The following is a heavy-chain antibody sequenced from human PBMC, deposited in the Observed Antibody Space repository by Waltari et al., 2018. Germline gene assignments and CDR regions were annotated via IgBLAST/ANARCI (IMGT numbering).Heavy chain of an antibody. V-gene: IGHV3-48*03. CDR2: VSSSGTTI. CDR1: GFTFSSYE. D-gene: IGHD3-22*01. Sequence: EVQLVESGGGLVQPGGYLRLSCAASGFTFSSYEMNWVRQAPGKWLECVSYVSSSGTTIYYAYSVRGRFTISRDNAKNSLYLQMNSLRAEDTAVYYCARPKGGYDSSGYYPTPFDYWGQGTLVTVSS. CDR3: ARPKGGYDSSGYYPTPFDY. J-gene: IGHJ4*02.